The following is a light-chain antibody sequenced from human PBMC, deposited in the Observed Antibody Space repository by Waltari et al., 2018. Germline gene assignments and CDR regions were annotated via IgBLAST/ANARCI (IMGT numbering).Light chain of an antibody. CDR3: QKYGTLPAT. Sequence: SCRASQSVARTLAWYQQKPGQAPRLLIYDTSTRATGIPDRFSGSGFGTDFSLTISILEPEDFAVYYCQKYGTLPATFGQGTKVEIK. J-gene: IGKJ1*01. CDR1: QSVART. CDR2: DTS. V-gene: IGKV3-20*01.